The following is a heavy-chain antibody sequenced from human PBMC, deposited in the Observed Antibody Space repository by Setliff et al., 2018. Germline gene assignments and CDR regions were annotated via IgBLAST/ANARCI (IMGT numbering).Heavy chain of an antibody. Sequence: TLSLTCNVYGGSFDTYYWSWIRQPPGKGLEWFGEINHSGSGDYNPSFKGRVTISVDTSKKQFSLTLTSVTAADTALYYCRQAVVGRDVFDIWGQGTVVTV. J-gene: IGHJ3*02. CDR3: RQAVVGRDVFDI. CDR1: GGSFDTYY. D-gene: IGHD1-1*01. V-gene: IGHV4-34*01. CDR2: INHSGSG.